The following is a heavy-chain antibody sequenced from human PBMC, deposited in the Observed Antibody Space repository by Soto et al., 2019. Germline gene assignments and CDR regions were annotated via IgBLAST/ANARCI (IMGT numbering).Heavy chain of an antibody. V-gene: IGHV1-8*01. CDR3: ARQGVQLERRDAFDI. CDR2: MNPNSGNT. D-gene: IGHD1-1*01. Sequence: QVQLVQSGAEVKKPGASVQVSCKASGYTFTSYDINWVRQATGQGLEWMGWMNPNSGNTGYAQTFQGRVTRTRNTSISTAYMELSSLRSEDTAVYYRARQGVQLERRDAFDIWGQGTMVTVSS. J-gene: IGHJ3*02. CDR1: GYTFTSYD.